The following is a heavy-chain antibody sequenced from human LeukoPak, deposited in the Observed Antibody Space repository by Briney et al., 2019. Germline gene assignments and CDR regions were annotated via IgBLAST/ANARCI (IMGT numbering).Heavy chain of an antibody. CDR1: GGSISSYY. V-gene: IGHV4-59*01. J-gene: IGHJ6*03. CDR3: ARADYGGTYYYYYYMDV. CDR2: IYYSGST. Sequence: SETLSLTCTVSGGSISSYYWSWIRQPPGKGLEWIGYIYYSGSTNYNPSLKSRATISVDTSKNQFSLKLSSVTAADTAVYYCARADYGGTYYYYYYMDVWGKGTTVTVSS. D-gene: IGHD4-23*01.